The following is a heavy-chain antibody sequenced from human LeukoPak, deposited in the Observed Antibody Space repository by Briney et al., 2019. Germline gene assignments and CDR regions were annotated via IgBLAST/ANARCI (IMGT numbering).Heavy chain of an antibody. CDR1: GGSISSGSYY. Sequence: SETPSLTCTVSGGSISSGSYYWSWIRQPAGKGLEWIGRIYTSGSTNYNPSLKSRVTISVDTSKNQFSLKLSSVTAADTAVYYCARAVGSGSFQTYYYYMDVWGKGTTVTISS. CDR3: ARAVGSGSFQTYYYYMDV. D-gene: IGHD3-10*01. V-gene: IGHV4-61*02. CDR2: IYTSGST. J-gene: IGHJ6*03.